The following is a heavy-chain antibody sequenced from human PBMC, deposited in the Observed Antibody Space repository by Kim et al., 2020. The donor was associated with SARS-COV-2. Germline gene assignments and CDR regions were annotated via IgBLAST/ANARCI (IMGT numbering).Heavy chain of an antibody. CDR3: ARLWFGELFGWFDP. J-gene: IGHJ5*02. Sequence: AQKLQGRVTMTTDTSTSTAYMELRSLRSDDTAVYYCARLWFGELFGWFDPWGQGTLVTVSS. V-gene: IGHV1-18*01. D-gene: IGHD3-10*01.